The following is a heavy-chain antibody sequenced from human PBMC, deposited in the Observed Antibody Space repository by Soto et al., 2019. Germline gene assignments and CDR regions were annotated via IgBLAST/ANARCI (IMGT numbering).Heavy chain of an antibody. D-gene: IGHD2-2*02. CDR1: GYTFTSYG. V-gene: IGHV1-18*01. J-gene: IGHJ6*02. Sequence: ASVKVSCKASGYTFTSYGISWVRQAPGQGLEWMGWISAYNGNTNYAQKLQGRVTMTTDTSTSTAYMELRSLRSDDTAVYYCARVVVPAARPYYYYGMDVWGQGTTVTVSS. CDR3: ARVVVPAARPYYYYGMDV. CDR2: ISAYNGNT.